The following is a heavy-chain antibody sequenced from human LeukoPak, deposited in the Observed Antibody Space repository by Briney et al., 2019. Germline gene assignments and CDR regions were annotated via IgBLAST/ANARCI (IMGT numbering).Heavy chain of an antibody. V-gene: IGHV3-23*01. D-gene: IGHD2-2*01. Sequence: PGGSLRLSCAASGFTFASYAMTWVRQAPGKGLEWVSSISADGSTYYADSVKGRFTISRDNSRDTFFLEMNSLGAEDTALYYCVACSSASCYGDRFDPWGQGTLVTVSS. CDR2: ISADGST. CDR3: VACSSASCYGDRFDP. J-gene: IGHJ5*02. CDR1: GFTFASYA.